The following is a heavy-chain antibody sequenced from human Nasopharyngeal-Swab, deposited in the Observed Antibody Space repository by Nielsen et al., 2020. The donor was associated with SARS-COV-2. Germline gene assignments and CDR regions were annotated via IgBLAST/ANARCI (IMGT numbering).Heavy chain of an antibody. D-gene: IGHD1-26*01. V-gene: IGHV3-48*02. CDR2: ISSSSSTI. CDR3: ARTDVGAAGYYFDY. Sequence: GASLTISCAASGFTFSSYSMNWVRQAPGKGLEWVSYISSSSSTIYYADSVKGRFTISRDNAKNSLYLQMNSLRDEDTAVYYCARTDVGAAGYYFDYWGQGTLVTVSS. CDR1: GFTFSSYS. J-gene: IGHJ4*02.